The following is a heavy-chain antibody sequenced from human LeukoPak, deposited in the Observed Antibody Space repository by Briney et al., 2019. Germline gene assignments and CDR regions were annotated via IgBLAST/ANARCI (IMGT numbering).Heavy chain of an antibody. CDR2: INNDGSST. CDR1: GYTFGSYW. J-gene: IGHJ4*02. V-gene: IGHV3-74*01. CDR3: ARDTSGYYDY. D-gene: IGHD2-15*01. Sequence: PGGSLRLSCAASGYTFGSYWMYWVRQAPGKGLVWVSRINNDGSSTIYADSVKGRFTISRDNSKNTLYLQVNSVRAEDTAVYYCARDTSGYYDYWGQGALVTVSS.